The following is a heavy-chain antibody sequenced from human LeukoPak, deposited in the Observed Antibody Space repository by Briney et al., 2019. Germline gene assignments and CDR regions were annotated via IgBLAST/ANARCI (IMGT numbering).Heavy chain of an antibody. CDR2: INHSGRT. D-gene: IGHD3-22*01. V-gene: IGHV4-34*01. CDR3: ARRSNTITMIVVAYGYYFDY. J-gene: IGHJ4*02. Sequence: SETLSLTCAVYGGSFSGYYWSWIRQPPSKGTAWIRVINHSGRTKYNQSLKSLVTISWSTSKSQLSLKLSSVPAADTAVYYCARRSNTITMIVVAYGYYFDYWGQGTLVTVSS. CDR1: GGSFSGYY.